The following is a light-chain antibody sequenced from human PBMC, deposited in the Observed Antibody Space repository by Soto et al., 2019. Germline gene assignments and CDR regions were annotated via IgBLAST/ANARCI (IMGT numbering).Light chain of an antibody. J-gene: IGKJ5*01. CDR1: QSVSSN. CDR3: QQYNNWPLN. Sequence: IVMTQSPATLSVAPGERATLCCRASQSVSSNLAWYQQKPGQARRLLIYGASTRATGIPARFSGSGSGTEFTLTISSLQSEDFAVYYCQQYNNWPLNCGQGKRLANK. V-gene: IGKV3-15*01. CDR2: GAS.